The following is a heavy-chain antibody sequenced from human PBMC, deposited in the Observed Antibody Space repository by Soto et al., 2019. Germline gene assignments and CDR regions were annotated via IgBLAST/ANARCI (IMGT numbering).Heavy chain of an antibody. CDR3: ARAPNPYSSSSGWFDP. Sequence: GASVKVSCKASGYTFTGYYMHWVRHSPGQGLEWMGWINPNSGGTNYAQKFQGRVTMTRDTSISTAYMELSRLRSDDTAVYYCARAPNPYSSSSGWFDPWGQGTLVTVSS. D-gene: IGHD6-6*01. V-gene: IGHV1-2*02. J-gene: IGHJ5*02. CDR2: INPNSGGT. CDR1: GYTFTGYY.